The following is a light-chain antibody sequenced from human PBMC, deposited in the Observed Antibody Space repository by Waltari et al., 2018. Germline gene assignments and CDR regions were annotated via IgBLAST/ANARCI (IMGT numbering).Light chain of an antibody. CDR1: IRDVGSSNL. Sequence: QSALTQPASLSGSPGQSITISCTGTIRDVGSSNLVSWYQQHPGKAPKLIIYEGSKRPSGVSNRFSGSKSGNTASLTISGLQAEDEADYHCCSYAGGSAFVVFGGGTKLTVL. V-gene: IGLV2-23*03. CDR2: EGS. J-gene: IGLJ2*01. CDR3: CSYAGGSAFVV.